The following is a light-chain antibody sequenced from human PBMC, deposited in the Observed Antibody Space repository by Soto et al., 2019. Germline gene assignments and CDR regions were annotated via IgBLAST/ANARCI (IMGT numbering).Light chain of an antibody. Sequence: QSALTQPASVSGSPGQSITISCTGTSSDLGGYNYVSWYQQYPGKAPKLIIYEVTNRPSGVSNRFSGSKSGNTASLTISGLQAEDEADYYCSSYTSRCTYVFGTGTKLTVL. CDR1: SSDLGGYNY. CDR2: EVT. CDR3: SSYTSRCTYV. J-gene: IGLJ1*01. V-gene: IGLV2-14*01.